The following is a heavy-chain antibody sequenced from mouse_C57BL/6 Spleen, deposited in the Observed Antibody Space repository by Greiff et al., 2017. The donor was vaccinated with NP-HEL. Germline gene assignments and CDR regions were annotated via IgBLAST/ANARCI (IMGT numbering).Heavy chain of an antibody. V-gene: IGHV1-69*01. D-gene: IGHD1-1*01. Sequence: QVQLQQPGAELVMPGASVKLSCKASGYTFTSYWMHWVKQRPGQGLEWIGEIDPSDSYTNYNQKFKGKSTLTVDKSSSTAYMQLSSLTSEDSAVYYCAVGSNHHSGYFDVWGTGTTVTVSS. J-gene: IGHJ1*03. CDR2: IDPSDSYT. CDR3: AVGSNHHSGYFDV. CDR1: GYTFTSYW.